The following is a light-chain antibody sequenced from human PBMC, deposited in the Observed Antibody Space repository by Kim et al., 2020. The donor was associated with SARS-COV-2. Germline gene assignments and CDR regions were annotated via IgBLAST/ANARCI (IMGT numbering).Light chain of an antibody. CDR2: DAS. V-gene: IGKV3-11*01. Sequence: PGERATLSCRASQTVSSYVAWYQQIPSKAPRLLSYDASNRATGIPARFSGSGSGTDFTLTISSLEPEDFAVYYCQQRSNWPPFFTFGPGTKVDIK. CDR3: QQRSNWPPFFT. CDR1: QTVSSY. J-gene: IGKJ3*01.